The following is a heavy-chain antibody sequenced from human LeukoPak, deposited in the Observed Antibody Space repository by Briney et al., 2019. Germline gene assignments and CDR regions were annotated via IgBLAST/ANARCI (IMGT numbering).Heavy chain of an antibody. J-gene: IGHJ4*02. V-gene: IGHV1-2*02. D-gene: IGHD6-19*01. Sequence: ASVKVSCKASGYTFTGYYMHWVRQAPGQGLEWMGWINPNSGGTNYAQKFQGRVTMTRDTSISTAYMVLSRLRSDDTAVYYCARVAVAGARVGTYYFDYWGQGTLVTVSS. CDR3: ARVAVAGARVGTYYFDY. CDR2: INPNSGGT. CDR1: GYTFTGYY.